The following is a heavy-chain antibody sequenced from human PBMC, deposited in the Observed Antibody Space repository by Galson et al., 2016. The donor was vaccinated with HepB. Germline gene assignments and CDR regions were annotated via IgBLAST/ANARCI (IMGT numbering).Heavy chain of an antibody. CDR2: ISPGNSDT. Sequence: QSGAEVKKPGESLKISCKGSGYTFSTYWIGWVRQMPGKGLEWMGIISPGNSDTRYSPSLQGQVTISADRSISTAYLQLSSLKASDTAMYYCARLGLWEGLQFEPSFDSWGQGTLVTVSS. CDR1: GYTFSTYW. J-gene: IGHJ4*02. CDR3: ARLGLWEGLQFEPSFDS. D-gene: IGHD5-24*01. V-gene: IGHV5-51*01.